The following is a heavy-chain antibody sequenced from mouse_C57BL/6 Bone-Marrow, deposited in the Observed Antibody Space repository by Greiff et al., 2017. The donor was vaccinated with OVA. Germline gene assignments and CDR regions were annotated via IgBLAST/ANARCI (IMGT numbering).Heavy chain of an antibody. J-gene: IGHJ2*01. CDR3: AREGAITTDY. D-gene: IGHD1-1*01. CDR2: IYTGDGDT. CDR1: GYAFSSSW. Sequence: VQLQQSGPELVKPGASVKISCKASGYAFSSSWMNWVKQRPGKGLEWIGRIYTGDGDTNYNVKFKGKTTLTADKSSSTAYMQLSSLTSEDSAVYFCAREGAITTDYWGHGTTLTVSS. V-gene: IGHV1-82*01.